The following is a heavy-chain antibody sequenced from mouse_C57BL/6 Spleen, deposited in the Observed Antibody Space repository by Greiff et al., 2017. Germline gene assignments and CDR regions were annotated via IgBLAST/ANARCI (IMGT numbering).Heavy chain of an antibody. CDR2: ISSGSSTF. D-gene: IGHD2-13*01. CDR1: GFTFSDYG. J-gene: IGHJ4*01. V-gene: IGHV5-17*01. Sequence: EVKLVESGGGLVKPGGSLKLSCAASGFTFSDYGMHWVRQAPEKGLEWVAYISSGSSTFSYADTVKGRFPISRDNAKNTLFLQMPRLRSEDTAMYYCSRMVKDYAMDYWGQGTSVTVSS. CDR3: SRMVKDYAMDY.